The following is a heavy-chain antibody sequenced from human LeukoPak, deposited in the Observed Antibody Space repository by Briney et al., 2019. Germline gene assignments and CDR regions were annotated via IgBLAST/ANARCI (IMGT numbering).Heavy chain of an antibody. CDR1: GGSFSGYY. V-gene: IGHV4-34*01. J-gene: IGHJ4*02. Sequence: SETLSLTCAVYGGSFSGYYWSRIRQPPGKGLEWIGEINHSGSTNYNPSLKSRVTISVGTSKNQFSLKLSSVTAADTAVYYCARRGYGSGSYYRATSYYFDYWGQGTLVTVSS. CDR3: ARRGYGSGSYYRATSYYFDY. CDR2: INHSGST. D-gene: IGHD3-10*01.